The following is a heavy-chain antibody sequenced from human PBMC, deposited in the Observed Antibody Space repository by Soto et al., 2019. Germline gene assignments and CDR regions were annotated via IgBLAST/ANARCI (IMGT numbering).Heavy chain of an antibody. CDR1: GYTFTNYA. D-gene: IGHD3-10*01. J-gene: IGHJ6*02. V-gene: IGHV1-3*04. CDR3: ARDLHYYGSGYGMDV. Sequence: QVQLVQSGAEVKKPGASVKVSCKASGYTFTNYAMHWVRQAPGQRLEWMGWINTGTGNTKYSEKFQGRVTITRDTSASTAYMELSSLKSEDTAMYSCARDLHYYGSGYGMDVWGQGTTVTVSS. CDR2: INTGTGNT.